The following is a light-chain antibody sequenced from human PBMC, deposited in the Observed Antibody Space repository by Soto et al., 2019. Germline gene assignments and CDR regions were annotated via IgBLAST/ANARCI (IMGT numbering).Light chain of an antibody. CDR1: QSFSNNY. CDR3: QNYGSSPGVT. CDR2: GAS. Sequence: EIVLTQSPSTLSLSPGERATLSCRASQSFSNNYLAWYQQKPGQAPMLLIYGASSRATGIPDRFSGSGSGTDFTLTISRLEPEDSAVYYCQNYGSSPGVTFGPGTKVDIK. V-gene: IGKV3-20*01. J-gene: IGKJ3*01.